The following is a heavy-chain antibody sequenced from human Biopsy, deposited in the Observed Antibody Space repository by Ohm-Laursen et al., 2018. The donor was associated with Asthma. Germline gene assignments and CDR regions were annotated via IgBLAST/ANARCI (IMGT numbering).Heavy chain of an antibody. Sequence: SETLSLTCTVSGGSVSSGSHYWSWIRQPPGKGLEWIGYISYSGSTNYSPSLKSRVTISVDTSKKQFSLKLSSVTAADTAVYYCARDFVDSAMDYFDYWGQGTLVTVSS. J-gene: IGHJ4*02. V-gene: IGHV4-61*01. CDR3: ARDFVDSAMDYFDY. CDR2: ISYSGST. D-gene: IGHD5-18*01. CDR1: GGSVSSGSHY.